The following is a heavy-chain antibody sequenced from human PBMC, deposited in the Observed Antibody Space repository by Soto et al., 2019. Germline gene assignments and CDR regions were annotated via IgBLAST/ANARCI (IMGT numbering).Heavy chain of an antibody. J-gene: IGHJ5*02. Sequence: PSETLSLTCAVYGGSVSGYYWSWIRKPPGKGLEWIGEINHSGSTNYNPSLKSRVTISVDTSKNQFSLKLSSVTAADTAVYCCARGSTRVMRSWFDPWGQGTLVTVSS. CDR3: ARGSTRVMRSWFDP. V-gene: IGHV4-34*01. CDR1: GGSVSGYY. CDR2: INHSGST. D-gene: IGHD2-21*01.